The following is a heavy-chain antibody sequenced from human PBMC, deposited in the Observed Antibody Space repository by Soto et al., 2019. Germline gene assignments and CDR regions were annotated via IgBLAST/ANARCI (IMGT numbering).Heavy chain of an antibody. J-gene: IGHJ4*02. CDR3: AREWSTSGDLDY. CDR2: ISYDGNIK. D-gene: IGHD3-10*01. V-gene: IGHV3-30-3*01. CDR1: GFTFSSHS. Sequence: QVQLVESGGAVVQPGRSLRLSCAASGFTFSSHSIQWVRQAPGKGLEWVAVISYDGNIKYYADSAKGRFTISRDNSKNTAYLQMNSLRAEDTAVFYCAREWSTSGDLDYWGQGTLVIVSS.